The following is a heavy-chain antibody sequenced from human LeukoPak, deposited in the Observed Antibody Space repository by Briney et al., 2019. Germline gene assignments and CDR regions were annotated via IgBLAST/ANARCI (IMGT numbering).Heavy chain of an antibody. CDR3: AREVAPGGFDY. J-gene: IGHJ4*02. D-gene: IGHD4-23*01. CDR2: INTNTGNP. CDR1: ECTFTSYV. V-gene: IGHV7-4-1*02. Sequence: GASVKVSCKASECTFTSYVMNWVRQAPGQGLEWMGWINTNTGNPTHAQGFTGRFVFSLDTSVSTAYLQIRSLKAEDTAVYYCAREVAPGGFDYWGQGTLVTVSS.